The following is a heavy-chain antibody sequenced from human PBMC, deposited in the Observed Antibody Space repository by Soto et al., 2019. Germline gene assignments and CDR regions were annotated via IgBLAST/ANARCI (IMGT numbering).Heavy chain of an antibody. V-gene: IGHV3-15*01. J-gene: IGHJ6*02. Sequence: TGGSLRLSCAASGFTLSNAWMTWVRQAPGKGLEWVGRIKRKTDGGTTEYAASVRGRFSISRDDSKSIAYLQMNSLKTEDTAVYYCRIAEYEFYYYYGMDVWGQGTTVTVSS. CDR2: IKRKTDGGTT. CDR1: GFTLSNAW. D-gene: IGHD3-10*01. CDR3: RIAEYEFYYYYGMDV.